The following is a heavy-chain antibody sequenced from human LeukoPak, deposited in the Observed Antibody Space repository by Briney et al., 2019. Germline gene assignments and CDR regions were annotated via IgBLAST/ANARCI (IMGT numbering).Heavy chain of an antibody. Sequence: PSETLSLTCAVYGGSFSGYYWSWIRQPPGKGLEWIGEINHSGSTNYNPSLKSRVTISVDTSKNQFSLKLSSVTAADTAVYYCARGSDYYDSSGYGWFDPWGQGTLVTVSS. CDR2: INHSGST. CDR1: GGSFSGYY. V-gene: IGHV4-34*01. J-gene: IGHJ5*02. D-gene: IGHD3-22*01. CDR3: ARGSDYYDSSGYGWFDP.